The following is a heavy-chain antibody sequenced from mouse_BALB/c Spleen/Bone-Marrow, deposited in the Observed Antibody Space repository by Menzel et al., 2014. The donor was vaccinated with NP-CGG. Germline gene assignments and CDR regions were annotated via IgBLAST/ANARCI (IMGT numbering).Heavy chain of an antibody. CDR1: GYSFTSYW. V-gene: IGHV1-61*01. CDR3: ARPRGEGY. Sequence: QVQLKESGAELVRPGASVKLSCKASGYSFTSYWMNWVKQRPGQGLEWIGMIHPSGSETRLNQNFKDKATLTVDKSSSTAYMQLSSPTSEDSAVYYCARPRGEGYWGQGTLVTVSA. J-gene: IGHJ3*01. CDR2: IHPSGSET.